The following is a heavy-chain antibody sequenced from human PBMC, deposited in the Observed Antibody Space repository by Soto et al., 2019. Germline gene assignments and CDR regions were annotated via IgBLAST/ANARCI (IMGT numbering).Heavy chain of an antibody. CDR3: ARKQQPQPYYYYYYGMDV. V-gene: IGHV4-30-4*01. CDR2: IYYSGST. Sequence: KPSETLSLTCTVSGGSISSGDYYWSWIRQPPGKGLEWIGYIYYSGSTYYNPSLKSRVTISVDTSKNQFSLKLSSVTAADTAVYHCARKQQPQPYYYYYYGMDVWGQGTTVTVSS. J-gene: IGHJ6*02. CDR1: GGSISSGDYY. D-gene: IGHD6-13*01.